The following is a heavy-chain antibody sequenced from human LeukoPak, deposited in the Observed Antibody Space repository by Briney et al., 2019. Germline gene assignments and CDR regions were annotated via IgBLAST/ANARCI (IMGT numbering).Heavy chain of an antibody. CDR3: AKDRLVPTASTRTVHMDV. Sequence: GGSLRLSCAVSGFTFRSYSMNWVRQAPGKGLEWVSSISSSSSYIYYADSVKGRFTISRDNAKNSLYLQMNSLRDDDTAVYYCAKDRLVPTASTRTVHMDVWGQGTTVTVSS. V-gene: IGHV3-21*01. J-gene: IGHJ6*02. CDR1: GFTFRSYS. D-gene: IGHD2-2*01. CDR2: ISSSSSYI.